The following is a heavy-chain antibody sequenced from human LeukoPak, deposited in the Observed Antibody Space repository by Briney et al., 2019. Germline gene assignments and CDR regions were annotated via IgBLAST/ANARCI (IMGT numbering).Heavy chain of an antibody. D-gene: IGHD4-17*01. V-gene: IGHV3-30*18. CDR2: ISYDGSNK. J-gene: IGHJ4*02. CDR1: GFTFSSYG. CDR3: AKVMVTTVFDY. Sequence: GGSLRLSCAASGFTFSSYGMHWVRQAPGKGLEWVAVISYDGSNKYYADPVKGRFTISRDNSKNTLYLQMNSLRAEDTAVYYCAKVMVTTVFDYWGQGTLVTVSS.